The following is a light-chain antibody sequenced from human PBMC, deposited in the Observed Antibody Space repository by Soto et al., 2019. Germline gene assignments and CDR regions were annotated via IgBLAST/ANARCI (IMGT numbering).Light chain of an antibody. J-gene: IGKJ2*01. V-gene: IGKV3-15*01. Sequence: EIVMTQSPATLSVSPWERATLSCRASQSVSSNLAWYQQKPGQAPRLLIYGASTRPTGIPARFSGSGSGTEFTLTITSLQSEDFAVYYCQQYNNWPPFMYTFGQGTNLEFK. CDR1: QSVSSN. CDR3: QQYNNWPPFMYT. CDR2: GAS.